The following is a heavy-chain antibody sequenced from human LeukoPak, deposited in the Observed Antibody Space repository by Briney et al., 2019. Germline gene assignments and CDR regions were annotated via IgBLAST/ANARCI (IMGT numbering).Heavy chain of an antibody. J-gene: IGHJ6*03. CDR1: GGSFSGYY. V-gene: IGHV4-34*01. D-gene: IGHD6-19*01. Sequence: SETLSLTCAVYGGSFSGYYWSWIRQPPGKGLEWIGEINHSGSTNYNPSLKSRVTISVDTSKNQFFLKLSSVTAADTAVYYCARDSSGWYSYYYYMDVWGKGTTVTVSS. CDR2: INHSGST. CDR3: ARDSSGWYSYYYYMDV.